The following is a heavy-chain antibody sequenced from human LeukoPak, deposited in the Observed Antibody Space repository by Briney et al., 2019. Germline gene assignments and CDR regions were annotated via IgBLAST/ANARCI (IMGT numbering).Heavy chain of an antibody. V-gene: IGHV1-18*01. CDR2: ISAYNGNT. Sequence: ASVKVSCKASGYTFTSYGISWVRQAPGQGLEWMGWISAYNGNTNSAQKLQGRVTMTTDTSTSTAYMELRSLISDDTAVYYCARDSELRYCSGGSCSLDYWGQGTLVTVSS. CDR1: GYTFTSYG. J-gene: IGHJ4*02. D-gene: IGHD2-15*01. CDR3: ARDSELRYCSGGSCSLDY.